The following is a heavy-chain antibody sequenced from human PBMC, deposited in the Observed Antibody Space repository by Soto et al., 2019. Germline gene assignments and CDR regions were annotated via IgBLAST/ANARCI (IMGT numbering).Heavy chain of an antibody. J-gene: IGHJ4*02. V-gene: IGHV1-69*13. D-gene: IGHD3-22*01. CDR3: ARDPSYYDSSGADY. CDR1: GGTFSSYA. CDR2: IIPIFGTA. Sequence: GASVKVSCKASGGTFSSYAISWVRQAPGQGLEWMGGIIPIFGTANYAQKFQGRVTITADESTSTAHMELSSLRSEDTAVYYCARDPSYYDSSGADYWGQGTLVTVSS.